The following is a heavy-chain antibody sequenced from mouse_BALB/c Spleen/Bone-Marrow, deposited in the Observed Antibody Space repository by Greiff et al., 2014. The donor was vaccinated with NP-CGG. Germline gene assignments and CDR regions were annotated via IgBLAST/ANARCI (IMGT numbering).Heavy chain of an antibody. Sequence: QVQLQQPGPGLVQPSQSLSITCTVSGFSLTSSGVHWVRQSPGKGLEWLGVIWSGGSTDYNAAFISSLSISKDNSKSQVFLKMNSLQANDTAIYYCARTYYYGMDYWGQGTSVTVSS. V-gene: IGHV2-2*02. CDR1: GFSLTSSG. J-gene: IGHJ4*01. CDR2: IWSGGST. CDR3: ARTYYYGMDY.